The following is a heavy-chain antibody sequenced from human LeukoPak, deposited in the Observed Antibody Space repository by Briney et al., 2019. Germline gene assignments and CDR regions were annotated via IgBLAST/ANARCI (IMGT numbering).Heavy chain of an antibody. CDR2: IYYSGST. Sequence: SSETLSLTCAVYGGSFSGYYWSWIRQPPGKGLEWIGYIYYSGSTNYNPSLKSRVTISVDTSKNQFSLKLSSVTAADTAVYYCAREVGSGWYNDAFDIWGQGTMVTVSS. V-gene: IGHV4-59*01. CDR1: GGSFSGYY. J-gene: IGHJ3*02. D-gene: IGHD6-19*01. CDR3: AREVGSGWYNDAFDI.